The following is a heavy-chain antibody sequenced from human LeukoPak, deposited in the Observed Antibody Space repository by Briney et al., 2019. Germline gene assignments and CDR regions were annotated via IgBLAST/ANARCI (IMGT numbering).Heavy chain of an antibody. D-gene: IGHD3-22*01. J-gene: IGHJ6*02. Sequence: PGGSLRLSCAASGFTFSDYYMSWIRQAPGKGLEWVSYISSSGSTIYYADSVKGRFTISRDNAKNSLYLQMNSLRAEDTAVYYCATTYYYDSSGYYPLLTYYYYGMDVWGQGTTVTVSS. CDR2: ISSSGSTI. CDR3: ATTYYYDSSGYYPLLTYYYYGMDV. CDR1: GFTFSDYY. V-gene: IGHV3-11*01.